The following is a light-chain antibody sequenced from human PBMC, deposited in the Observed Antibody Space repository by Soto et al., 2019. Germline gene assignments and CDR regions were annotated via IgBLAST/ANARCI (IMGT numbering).Light chain of an antibody. CDR1: SSDVGGSDP. CDR3: SSYSGSTVV. V-gene: IGLV2-14*03. Sequence: QSALTQPASVSDSPGQSITISCTGTSSDVGGSDPVSWYQQYPGKAPKLMIYDVTNRPSGVSDRFSGSKSGNTASLTISGLQAEDEADYYCSSYSGSTVVFGGGTKFTVL. J-gene: IGLJ3*02. CDR2: DVT.